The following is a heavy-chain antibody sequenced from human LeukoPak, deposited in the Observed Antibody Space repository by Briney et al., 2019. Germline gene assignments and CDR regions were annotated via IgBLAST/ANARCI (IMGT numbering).Heavy chain of an antibody. J-gene: IGHJ4*02. V-gene: IGHV4-34*01. CDR3: ARDDSSSWYKFDY. D-gene: IGHD6-13*01. Sequence: SSETLSLTCAVYGGSFSGYYWSWIRQPPGKGLEWIGEINHSGSDNYNPSLKSRVTISVDTSKNQFSLKVSSATAADTAVYYCARDDSSSWYKFDYWGQGTLVTVSS. CDR2: INHSGSD. CDR1: GGSFSGYY.